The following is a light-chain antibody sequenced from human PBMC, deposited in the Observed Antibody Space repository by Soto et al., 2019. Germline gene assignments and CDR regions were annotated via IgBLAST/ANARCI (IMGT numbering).Light chain of an antibody. CDR3: QTFNNWPPWT. CDR1: QNVGNN. CDR2: GAS. Sequence: EVVMTQSPATLSVSPGERATLSCRASQNVGNNLVWYQQKPGQAPGLLIYGASTRAAGIPDRFSGSGSGTEFTLTISGLQSDDLAVYYCQTFNNWPPWTVGQGTQVDI. V-gene: IGKV3-15*01. J-gene: IGKJ1*01.